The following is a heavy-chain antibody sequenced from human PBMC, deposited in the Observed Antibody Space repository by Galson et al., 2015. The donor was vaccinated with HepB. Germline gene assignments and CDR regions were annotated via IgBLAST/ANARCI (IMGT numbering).Heavy chain of an antibody. CDR1: GYSFTSYW. CDR3: ARFGAMVRGAAPYYYYGMDV. J-gene: IGHJ6*02. CDR2: IDPSDSYT. Sequence: QSGAEVKKPGESLRISCKGSGYSFTSYWISWVRQMPGKGLEWTGRIDPSDSYTNYSPSFQGHVTISADKSISTAYLQWSSLKASDTAMYYCARFGAMVRGAAPYYYYGMDVWGQGTTVTVPS. V-gene: IGHV5-10-1*01. D-gene: IGHD3-10*01.